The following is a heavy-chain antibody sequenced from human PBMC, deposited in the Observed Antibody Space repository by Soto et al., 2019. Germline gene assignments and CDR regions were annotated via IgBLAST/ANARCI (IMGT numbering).Heavy chain of an antibody. V-gene: IGHV1-69*05. J-gene: IGHJ3*02. D-gene: IGHD6-19*01. CDR1: GGTFSSYA. Sequence: SVKVSCKASGGTFSSYAISWVRQAPGQGLEWMGGIIPIFGTANYAQKFQGRVTITTDKSTSTAYMELRSLRSDDTAVYYCACSRQWLVKGAFDIWGQGTMVTVSS. CDR3: ACSRQWLVKGAFDI. CDR2: IIPIFGTA.